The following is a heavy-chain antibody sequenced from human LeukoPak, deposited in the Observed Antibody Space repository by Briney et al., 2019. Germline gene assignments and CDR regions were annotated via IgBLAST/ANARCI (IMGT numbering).Heavy chain of an antibody. Sequence: SETLSLTCAVYGGSFSGYYWSWIRQPPGKGLEWIGEINHSGSTNYNPSLKSRVTISVDTSKNQFSLKLSSVTAADTAVYYCARGLSIFGVVRPHWYFDLWGRGTLVTVSS. CDR2: INHSGST. V-gene: IGHV4-34*01. CDR3: ARGLSIFGVVRPHWYFDL. CDR1: GGSFSGYY. J-gene: IGHJ2*01. D-gene: IGHD3-3*01.